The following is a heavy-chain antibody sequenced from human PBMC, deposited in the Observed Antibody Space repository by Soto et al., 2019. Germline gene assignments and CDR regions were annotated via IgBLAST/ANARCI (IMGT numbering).Heavy chain of an antibody. CDR2: ISYDGSNK. D-gene: IGHD4-17*01. CDR1: GFTFSSYA. CDR3: AKAGVDVNGDYAFDI. V-gene: IGHV3-30*18. J-gene: IGHJ3*02. Sequence: QVQLVESGGGVVQPGRSLRLSCAASGFTFSSYAMHWVRQAPGKGLEWVAVISYDGSNKYYADSVKGRFTISRDNSKNTVYLQMSSLRAEDTAVYYGAKAGVDVNGDYAFDIWGQGTMVTVSS.